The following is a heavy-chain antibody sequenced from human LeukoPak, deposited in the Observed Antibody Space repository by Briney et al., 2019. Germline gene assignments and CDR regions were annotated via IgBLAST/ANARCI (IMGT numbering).Heavy chain of an antibody. CDR2: IDPSDSYT. D-gene: IGHD3-9*01. Sequence: GESLQISCKGSGYCFTSYWISWVRQMPGKGLEGRGRIDPSDSYTNYSPSFQGHVTISADKSISTAYLQWSSLKASDTAMYYCARHVLGYDILTGYLSLSFDYWGQGTLVTVSS. CDR1: GYCFTSYW. J-gene: IGHJ4*02. V-gene: IGHV5-10-1*01. CDR3: ARHVLGYDILTGYLSLSFDY.